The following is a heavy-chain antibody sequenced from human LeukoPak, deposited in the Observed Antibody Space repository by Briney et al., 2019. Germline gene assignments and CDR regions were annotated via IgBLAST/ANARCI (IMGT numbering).Heavy chain of an antibody. CDR3: VKYPLPNSSGPAYWYLDI. J-gene: IGHJ2*01. Sequence: GGPLTLSCAASGFTFSNYAMHWVRQAPGKGLEWVAVISFHGSEKYYPHSVKGLFTISRDNSKNTLYLQMNSLRPEDTAMYYRVKYPLPNSSGPAYWYLDIWGRGTLVTVSS. V-gene: IGHV3-30-3*01. D-gene: IGHD6-19*01. CDR1: GFTFSNYA. CDR2: ISFHGSEK.